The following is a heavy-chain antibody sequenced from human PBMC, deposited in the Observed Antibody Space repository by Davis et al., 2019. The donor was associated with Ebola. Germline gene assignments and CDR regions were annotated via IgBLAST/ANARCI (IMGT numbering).Heavy chain of an antibody. J-gene: IGHJ4*02. CDR1: GGSFSGYY. V-gene: IGHV4-34*01. CDR3: ARRMGSSSWIY. Sequence: SETLSLTFAVYGGSFSGYYWSWIRQPPGKGLEWIGEINHSGSTNYNPSFKSRVTISVDTSKNQFSLKLSSVTAADTAVYYCARRMGSSSWIYWGQGTLVTVSS. D-gene: IGHD6-13*01. CDR2: INHSGST.